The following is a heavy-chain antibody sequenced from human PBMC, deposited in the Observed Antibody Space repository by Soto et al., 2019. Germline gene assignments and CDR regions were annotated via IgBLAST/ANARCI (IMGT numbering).Heavy chain of an antibody. V-gene: IGHV3-30*18. CDR1: GFTFSSYG. J-gene: IGHJ4*02. Sequence: QVQLVESGGGVVQPGRSLRLSCAASGFTFSSYGMHWVRQAPGKGLEWVAVISYDGSNKYYADSVKGRFTISRDNSKNTLYLQMNSLRAEDTAVYYCAKPLEAGYCSGGSCYSLPDWGQGTLVTVSS. D-gene: IGHD2-15*01. CDR2: ISYDGSNK. CDR3: AKPLEAGYCSGGSCYSLPD.